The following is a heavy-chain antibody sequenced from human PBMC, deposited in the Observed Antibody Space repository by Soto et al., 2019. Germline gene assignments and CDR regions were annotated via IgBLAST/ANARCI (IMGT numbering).Heavy chain of an antibody. CDR2: IYYSGST. D-gene: IGHD2-8*02. CDR3: ARDKITGLFDY. V-gene: IGHV4-31*11. CDR1: GGSISSGGYY. J-gene: IGHJ4*02. Sequence: SETLSLTCAVSGGSISSGGYYWSWIRQHPGKGLEWIGYIYYSGSTYYNPSLKSRVTISVDTSKNQFSLKLTSVTAADTAVYYCARDKITGLFDYWGQGTLVTVSS.